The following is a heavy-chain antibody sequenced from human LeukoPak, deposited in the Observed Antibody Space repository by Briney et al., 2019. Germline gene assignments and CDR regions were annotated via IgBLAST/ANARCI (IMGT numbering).Heavy chain of an antibody. CDR2: ISDTGDTI. CDR1: GITLSNYG. Sequence: PGGSLRLSCAVSGITLSNYGMSWVRQAPGKGLQWVAGISDTGDTITYADSVSGRFTISRDNAKNTLYLQMNSLRAEDTAVYFCAKRGVVIRVILVGFHKQAYYFDSWGHGALVTVSS. V-gene: IGHV3-23*01. D-gene: IGHD3-22*01. J-gene: IGHJ4*03. CDR3: AKRGVVIRVILVGFHKQAYYFDS.